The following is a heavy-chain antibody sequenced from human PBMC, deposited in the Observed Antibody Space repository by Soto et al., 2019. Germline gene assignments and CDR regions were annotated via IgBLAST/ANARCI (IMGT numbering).Heavy chain of an antibody. CDR3: ARELDSGYDYGAFDI. Sequence: SETLSLTCTVSGGSISSYYWSWIRQPPGKGLEWIGYIYYSGSTNYNPSLKSRVTISVDTSKNQFSLKLSSVTAADTAVYYCARELDSGYDYGAFDIWGQGTMVTVSS. V-gene: IGHV4-59*01. CDR1: GGSISSYY. J-gene: IGHJ3*02. D-gene: IGHD5-12*01. CDR2: IYYSGST.